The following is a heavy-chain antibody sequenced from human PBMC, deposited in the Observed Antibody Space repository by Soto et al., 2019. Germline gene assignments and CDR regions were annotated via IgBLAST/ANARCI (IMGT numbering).Heavy chain of an antibody. J-gene: IGHJ4*02. CDR3: VRGWGGYGGNDLWDYFDY. CDR1: GASISSYY. D-gene: IGHD5-12*01. CDR2: IYTNMNT. Sequence: LETLSLTCTVSGASISSYYWSWIRQPAGKGLEWIGRIYTNMNTNYNPSLKSRVTMSVDTSKNQFSLRLSSVTAADTAVYYCVRGWGGYGGNDLWDYFDYWGQGILVTV. V-gene: IGHV4-4*07.